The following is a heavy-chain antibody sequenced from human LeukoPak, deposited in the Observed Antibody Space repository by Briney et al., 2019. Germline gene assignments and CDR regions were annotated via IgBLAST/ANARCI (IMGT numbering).Heavy chain of an antibody. J-gene: IGHJ4*02. V-gene: IGHV4-59*01. CDR1: GGSSSSNY. D-gene: IGHD3-22*01. CDR3: VRVGYYFDSSGYNRYYFDY. Sequence: SETLSLTCTVSGGSSSSNYWSWIRQPPGKGLEWIGYIHYTGSTNYNPSLKSRVTISIDTSKNQFSLKLSSVTAADTAVYYCVRVGYYFDSSGYNRYYFDYWGQGTLVTVSS. CDR2: IHYTGST.